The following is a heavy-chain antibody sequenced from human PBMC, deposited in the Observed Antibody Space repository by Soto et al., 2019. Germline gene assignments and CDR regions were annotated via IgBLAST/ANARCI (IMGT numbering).Heavy chain of an antibody. Sequence: QVQLQESGPGLVKPSETLSLTCRVSGDSITSYYWSWIRQSAGKGLEWIGRTYLTGDTNYNLSLKSRVTLSLDTSKNQLSRELGSVTAADTAVYYCAREYTETVDGPTPFYFDYWGQGTPVTVSS. D-gene: IGHD6-19*01. CDR1: GDSITSYY. CDR2: TYLTGDT. CDR3: AREYTETVDGPTPFYFDY. J-gene: IGHJ4*02. V-gene: IGHV4-4*07.